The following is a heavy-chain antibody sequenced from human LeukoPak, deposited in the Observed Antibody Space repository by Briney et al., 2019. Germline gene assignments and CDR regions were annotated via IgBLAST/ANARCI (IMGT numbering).Heavy chain of an antibody. V-gene: IGHV3-66*01. CDR3: ARFPPPYSSSWYVWY. CDR1: GFTFDDYA. J-gene: IGHJ4*02. Sequence: GGSLRLSCAATGFTFDDYAMHWVRQAPGKGLEWVSVIYSGGSTYYADSVKGRFTISRDNSKNTLYLQMNSLRAEDTAVYYCARFPPPYSSSWYVWYWGQGTLVTVSS. CDR2: IYSGGST. D-gene: IGHD6-13*01.